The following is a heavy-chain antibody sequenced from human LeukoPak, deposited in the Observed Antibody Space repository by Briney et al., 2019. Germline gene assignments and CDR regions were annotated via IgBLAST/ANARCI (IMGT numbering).Heavy chain of an antibody. CDR1: GFTFSDYY. J-gene: IGHJ3*02. Sequence: GGSLRLSCAASGFTFSDYYMSWIRQAPGKGLEWVSYISSSGSTIYYADSVKGRFTISRDNSKNTLYLQMNSLRAEDTAVYYCAKDRTRIQPTNAFDIWGQGTMVTVSS. CDR2: ISSSGSTI. D-gene: IGHD5-18*01. CDR3: AKDRTRIQPTNAFDI. V-gene: IGHV3-11*01.